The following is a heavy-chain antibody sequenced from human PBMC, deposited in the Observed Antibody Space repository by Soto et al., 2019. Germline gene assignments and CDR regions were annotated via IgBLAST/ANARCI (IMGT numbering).Heavy chain of an antibody. CDR3: TSAVTTGY. CDR2: ISWNSGSI. D-gene: IGHD4-17*01. V-gene: IGHV3-9*01. J-gene: IGHJ4*02. CDR1: GFTFDDYG. Sequence: EVQLVESGGGLVQPGRSLRLSCAASGFTFDDYGMHWVRQAPGKGLEWVSGISWNSGSIGYADSVKGRFTISRDNAKNSLYLQMNSLRAEDTAFYYCTSAVTTGYWGQGTLVTVSS.